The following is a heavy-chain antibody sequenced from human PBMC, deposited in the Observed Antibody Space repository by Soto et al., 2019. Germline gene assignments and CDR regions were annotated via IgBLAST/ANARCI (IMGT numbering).Heavy chain of an antibody. CDR1: GYTFTSYA. CDR3: ARVGGWYVPDY. J-gene: IGHJ4*02. D-gene: IGHD6-19*01. V-gene: IGHV1-3*05. Sequence: QVQLVQSGAEEKKPGASVKVSCKASGYTFTSYAMHWVRQAPGQRLEWMGWINAGNGNTKYSQKFQGRVTITRDTSASTAYMELSSLRFEDTAVYYCARVGGWYVPDYWGQGTLVTVSS. CDR2: INAGNGNT.